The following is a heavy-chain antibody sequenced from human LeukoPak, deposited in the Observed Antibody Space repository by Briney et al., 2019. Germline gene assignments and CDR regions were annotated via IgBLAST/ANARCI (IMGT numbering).Heavy chain of an antibody. CDR3: ARAPMGSSGSTPVY. D-gene: IGHD3-22*01. V-gene: IGHV3-48*04. CDR1: GFTFSSYS. CDR2: ISSSSSTI. J-gene: IGHJ4*02. Sequence: PGGSLRLSCAASGFTFSSYSMNWVRQAPGKGLGWVSYISSSSSTIYYADSVKGRFTISRDNAKNSLYLQMNSLRAEDTAVYYCARAPMGSSGSTPVYWGQGTLVTVSS.